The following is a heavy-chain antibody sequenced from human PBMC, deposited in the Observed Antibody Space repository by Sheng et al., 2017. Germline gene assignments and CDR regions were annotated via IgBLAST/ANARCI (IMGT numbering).Heavy chain of an antibody. V-gene: IGHV1-69*13. J-gene: IGHJ4*02. CDR2: IIPIFGTA. CDR3: ARGWSGYCSSTSCYTFDY. D-gene: IGHD2-2*02. Sequence: QVQLVQSGAEVKKPGSSVKVSCKASGGTFSSYAISWVRQAPGQGLEWMGGIIPIFGTANYAQKFQGRVTITADESTSTAYMELSSLRSEDTAVYYCARGWSGYCSSTSCYTFDYWGQGTLVTVSS. CDR1: GGTFSSYA.